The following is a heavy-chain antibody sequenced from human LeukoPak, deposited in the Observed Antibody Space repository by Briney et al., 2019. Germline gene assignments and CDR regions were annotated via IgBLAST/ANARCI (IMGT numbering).Heavy chain of an antibody. CDR2: VNPSGGST. Sequence: ASVKVSCKASGYTFTSYYMHWVRQAPGQGLEWMGIVNPSGGSTSYAQKFQGRVTMTRDMSTSTVYMELSSLRSEGTAVYYCARELVPKTYYMDVWGKGTTVTVSS. CDR1: GYTFTSYY. CDR3: ARELVPKTYYMDV. D-gene: IGHD2-2*01. V-gene: IGHV1-46*01. J-gene: IGHJ6*03.